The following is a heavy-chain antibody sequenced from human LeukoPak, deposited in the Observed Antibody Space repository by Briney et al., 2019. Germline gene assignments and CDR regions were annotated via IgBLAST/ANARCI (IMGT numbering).Heavy chain of an antibody. CDR1: GFTFSSYA. CDR3: GKDSRTGGPRAFDS. D-gene: IGHD2-8*02. J-gene: IGHJ4*02. V-gene: IGHV3-23*01. CDR2: INYSGSST. Sequence: GGSLRLSCAASGFTFSSYAMTWVRQAPGKGLEWVSTINYSGSSTYYADSVKGWFTISRDNSKNTLYLQMGSLRAEDTAVYYCGKDSRTGGPRAFDSWGQGTLVTVSS.